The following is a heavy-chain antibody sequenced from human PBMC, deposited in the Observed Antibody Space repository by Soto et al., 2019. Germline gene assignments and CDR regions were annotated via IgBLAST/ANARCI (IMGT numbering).Heavy chain of an antibody. CDR1: GHTFTITRFP. Sequence: QVHLVQSGAEVKKPGASVRLSCQASGHTFTITRFPMHWVRQAPGQRLEWMGVINVGNDNTKYSQKLQGRVTITRDPCALTAYLELSGLRSEDTAVYYCALGYNWNYYFDYWRQGTLFTVAS. D-gene: IGHD1-7*01. J-gene: IGHJ4*02. V-gene: IGHV1-3*01. CDR3: ALGYNWNYYFDY. CDR2: INVGNDNT.